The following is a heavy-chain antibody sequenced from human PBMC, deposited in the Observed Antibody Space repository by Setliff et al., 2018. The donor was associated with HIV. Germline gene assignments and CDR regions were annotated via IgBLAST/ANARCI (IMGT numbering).Heavy chain of an antibody. V-gene: IGHV1-8*02. CDR3: ARGTAPRPANVLEFLEWLFPNWFDP. CDR2: MNPNNGNT. CDR1: GYNFTDYD. Sequence: ASVKVSCKASGYNFTDYDINWVRQATGQGLEWMGWMNPNNGNTGYAEKFQGRVTMTRDTSISTAYMELSSLRSDDTAVYYCARGTAPRPANVLEFLEWLFPNWFDPWGQGTLVTVSS. J-gene: IGHJ5*02. D-gene: IGHD3-3*02.